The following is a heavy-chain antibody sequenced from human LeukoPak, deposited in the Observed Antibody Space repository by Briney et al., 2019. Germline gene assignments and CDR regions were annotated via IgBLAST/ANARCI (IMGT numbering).Heavy chain of an antibody. D-gene: IGHD6-19*01. V-gene: IGHV3-21*01. CDR1: GFTFSSYG. CDR2: ISSSSSYI. J-gene: IGHJ1*01. CDR3: ARDQYSSGWYGYFQH. Sequence: GGSLRLSCAASGFTFSSYGMHWVRQAPGKGLEWVSSISSSSSYIYYADSVKGRFTISRDNSKNTLYLQMNSLRAEDTAVYYCARDQYSSGWYGYFQHWGQGTLVTVSS.